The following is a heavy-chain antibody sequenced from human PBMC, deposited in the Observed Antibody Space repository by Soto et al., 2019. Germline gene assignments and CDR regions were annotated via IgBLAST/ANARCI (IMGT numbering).Heavy chain of an antibody. CDR2: IFYSGST. CDR1: GVSINTNNYY. J-gene: IGHJ4*02. CDR3: AGFVVPASRNTGFDY. D-gene: IGHD2-15*01. V-gene: IGHV4-39*01. Sequence: TLSLTCTVSGVSINTNNYYCGWVRQPPGKGLEWIGNIFYSGSTFYNPSLRSRLTISVDTSKNQFSLRLNSVTAADAAVYYCAGFVVPASRNTGFDYWGQGTLVTVSS.